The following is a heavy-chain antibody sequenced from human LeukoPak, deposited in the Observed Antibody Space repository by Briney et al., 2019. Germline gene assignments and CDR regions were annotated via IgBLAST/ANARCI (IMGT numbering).Heavy chain of an antibody. V-gene: IGHV3-48*04. J-gene: IGHJ3*02. D-gene: IGHD3-9*01. CDR3: AREVLRYFDWDTGGAFDI. Sequence: PGGSLRLSCAASGFTFSSYSMNWVRQAPGKGLEWVSYISSSSSTIYYADSVKGRFTISRDNAKNSLYLQMNSLRAEDTAVYYCAREVLRYFDWDTGGAFDIWGQGTMVTVSS. CDR1: GFTFSSYS. CDR2: ISSSSSTI.